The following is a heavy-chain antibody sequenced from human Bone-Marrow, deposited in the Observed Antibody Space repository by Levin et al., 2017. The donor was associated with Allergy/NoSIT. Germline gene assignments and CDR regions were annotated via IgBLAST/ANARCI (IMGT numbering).Heavy chain of an antibody. CDR3: ARDRRGLENCITTGCSFAFHV. Sequence: SETLSLTCTVSGGSITNYYWSWIRQPPRKGLEWIGYINHSGSTKYNPSLKSRVTISVDTSENHFSLQLNSVTPEDTAVYWCARDRRGLENCITTGCSFAFHVWGQGTMVTVSS. V-gene: IGHV4-59*12. CDR1: GGSITNYY. D-gene: IGHD2-2*01. CDR2: INHSGST. J-gene: IGHJ3*01.